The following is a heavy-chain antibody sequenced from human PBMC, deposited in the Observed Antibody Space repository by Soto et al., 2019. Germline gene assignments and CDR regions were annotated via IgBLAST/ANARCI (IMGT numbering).Heavy chain of an antibody. V-gene: IGHV3-30-3*01. CDR1: GFTFXXYP. CDR3: ARXXXXGAPDYFDY. CDR2: ISYDGNVK. Sequence: QVQLVESGGGVVQPGRSLSLSCAASGFTFXXYPMHWVRQAPGKGLEWVAVISYDGNVKYYVDSVKGRFTISRDDSKNTLYLQMNSLRVDDTAVYYXARXXXXGAPDYFDYWGQGTLVTVSS. D-gene: IGHD1-26*01. J-gene: IGHJ4*02.